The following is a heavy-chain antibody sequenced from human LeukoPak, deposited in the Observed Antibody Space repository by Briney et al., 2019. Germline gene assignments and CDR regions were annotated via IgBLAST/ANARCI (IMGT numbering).Heavy chain of an antibody. CDR2: FDPEDGET. V-gene: IGHV1-24*01. CDR1: GYTLTELS. D-gene: IGHD6-19*01. J-gene: IGHJ6*02. CDR3: TSPLVAVAGTGYGMDV. Sequence: ASVKVSCKVSGYTLTELSMHWVRQAPGKWLELMGGFDPEDGETIYAQKFQGRVTMTEDTSTDTAYMELSSLRSEDTAVYYCTSPLVAVAGTGYGMDVWGQGTTVTVSS.